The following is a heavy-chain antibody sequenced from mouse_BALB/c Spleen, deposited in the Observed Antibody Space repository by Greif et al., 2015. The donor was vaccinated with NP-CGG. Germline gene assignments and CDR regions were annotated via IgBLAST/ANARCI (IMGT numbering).Heavy chain of an antibody. Sequence: QVQLQQSGAELVRPGSSVKISCKASGHAFSSYWMNWVKQRPGQGLEWIGQIYPGDGDTNYNGKFKGKATLTADKSSSTAYMQLSSLTSEDSAVYFCARSVLPWYFDVWGAGTTVTVSS. CDR2: IYPGDGDT. J-gene: IGHJ1*01. D-gene: IGHD2-10*01. CDR1: GHAFSSYW. V-gene: IGHV1-80*01. CDR3: ARSVLPWYFDV.